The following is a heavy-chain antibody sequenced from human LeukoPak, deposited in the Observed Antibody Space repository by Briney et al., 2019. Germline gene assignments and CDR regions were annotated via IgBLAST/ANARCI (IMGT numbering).Heavy chain of an antibody. Sequence: GGSLRLSCAASGFTFSSYGMHWVRQAPGKGLEGVAVIWYDGSNKYYADSLKGRFTISRDNSKNTLYLQMNSLRAEDTAVYYCARGYSYAFDYWGQGTLVTVSS. V-gene: IGHV3-33*01. CDR1: GFTFSSYG. CDR2: IWYDGSNK. D-gene: IGHD5-18*01. J-gene: IGHJ4*02. CDR3: ARGYSYAFDY.